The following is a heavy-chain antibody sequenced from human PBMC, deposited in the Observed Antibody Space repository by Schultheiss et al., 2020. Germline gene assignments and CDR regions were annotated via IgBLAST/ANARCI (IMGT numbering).Heavy chain of an antibody. CDR2: IYYSGST. D-gene: IGHD3-10*01. J-gene: IGHJ4*02. CDR1: GGSISSSSYY. Sequence: SETLSLTCTVSGGSISSSSYYWGWIRQPPGKGLEWIGSIYYSGSTYYNPSLKSRVTISVDTSKNQFSLKLSSVTAADTAVYYCARRLYYYGSGHFDYWGQGTLVTVSS. CDR3: ARRLYYYGSGHFDY. V-gene: IGHV4-39*01.